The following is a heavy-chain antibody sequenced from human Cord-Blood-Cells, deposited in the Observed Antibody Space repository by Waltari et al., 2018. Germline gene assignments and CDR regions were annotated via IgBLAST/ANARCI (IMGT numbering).Heavy chain of an antibody. J-gene: IGHJ3*02. CDR2: INAGNGNT. D-gene: IGHD6-13*01. Sequence: QVQLVQSGAEVKKPGASGKVSCKASGYTFTSYAMHWVRQAPGQRLEWMGWINAGNGNTKYSQKFQGRVTSTRDTSASTAYMELSSLRSEDTAVYYCAGGLSGYSSSWYAFDIWGQGTMVTVSS. V-gene: IGHV1-3*01. CDR3: AGGLSGYSSSWYAFDI. CDR1: GYTFTSYA.